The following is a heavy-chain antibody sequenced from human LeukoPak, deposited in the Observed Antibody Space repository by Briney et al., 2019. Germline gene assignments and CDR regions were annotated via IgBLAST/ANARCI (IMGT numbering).Heavy chain of an antibody. CDR2: IWYDGSNK. V-gene: IGHV3-33*06. J-gene: IGHJ5*02. D-gene: IGHD2-2*01. Sequence: GGSLRLSCAASGFTFSSYGMHWVRQAPGKGLEWVAVIWYDGSNKYYADSVKGRFTISRDNSMNTLYLQMNSLRAEDTAVYYCAKAALGYCSSTSCYWFDPWGQGTLVTVSS. CDR1: GFTFSSYG. CDR3: AKAALGYCSSTSCYWFDP.